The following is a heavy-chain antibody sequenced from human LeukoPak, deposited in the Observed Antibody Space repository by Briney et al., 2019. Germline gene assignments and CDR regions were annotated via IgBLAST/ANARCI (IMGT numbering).Heavy chain of an antibody. J-gene: IGHJ4*02. V-gene: IGHV3-30*02. CDR1: GFTFSSYG. Sequence: GGSLRLSCAASGFTFSSYGMHWVRQAPGKGLEWVAFIRHDGSNKYYADSVKGRFTISRDNSKNTLYLQMSSLRTEDTAVYYCARDRYYHDSSGYYYDWGPGTLVTVSS. CDR2: IRHDGSNK. CDR3: ARDRYYHDSSGYYYD. D-gene: IGHD3-22*01.